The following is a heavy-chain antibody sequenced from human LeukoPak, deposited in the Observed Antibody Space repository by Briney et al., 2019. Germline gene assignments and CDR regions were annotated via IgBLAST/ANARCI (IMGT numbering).Heavy chain of an antibody. CDR3: ARPKGTYYYGSGSSLDEY. V-gene: IGHV3-11*01. D-gene: IGHD3-10*01. CDR2: ISSSGSTI. J-gene: IGHJ4*02. Sequence: GGSLRLSCAASGFTFSNYYMNWVRQAPGKGLEWVSYISSSGSTIYYADSVKGRFTISRDNAKNSLYLQMNSLRAEDTAVYYCARPKGTYYYGSGSSLDEYWGQGTLVPVSS. CDR1: GFTFSNYY.